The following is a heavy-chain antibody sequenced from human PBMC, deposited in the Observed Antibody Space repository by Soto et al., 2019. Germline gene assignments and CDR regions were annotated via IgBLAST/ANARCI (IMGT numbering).Heavy chain of an antibody. D-gene: IGHD3-10*01. CDR3: ASFDYGSGSYYFDY. V-gene: IGHV4-34*01. J-gene: IGHJ4*02. Sequence: PSETLSVTYAVYGGSFSGYYWSWIRQPPGKGLEWIGEINHSGSTNYNPSLKSRVTISVDTSKNQFSLKLSSVTAADTAVYYCASFDYGSGSYYFDYWGQGTLVTVSS. CDR2: INHSGST. CDR1: GGSFSGYY.